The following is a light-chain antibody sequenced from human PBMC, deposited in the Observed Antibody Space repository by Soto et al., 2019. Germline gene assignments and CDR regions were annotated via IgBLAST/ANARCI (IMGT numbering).Light chain of an antibody. Sequence: IVMTQSPATLSVAPGERATLSCRASQSVSSNLACYQHKPGHAPRLLIYGASTRATGIPARFSGSRSGIDCTLTISSLQSEDFAVYYCQQYNNWPCWTFGQGTKVEIK. CDR1: QSVSSN. J-gene: IGKJ1*01. CDR2: GAS. CDR3: QQYNNWPCWT. V-gene: IGKV3-15*01.